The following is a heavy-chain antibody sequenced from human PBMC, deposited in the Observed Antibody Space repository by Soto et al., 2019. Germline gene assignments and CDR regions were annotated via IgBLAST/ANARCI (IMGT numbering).Heavy chain of an antibody. CDR1: GGSFSGYY. J-gene: IGHJ5*02. D-gene: IGHD2-8*01. CDR3: ARRRPIVLMVYGSNWFDP. Sequence: SETLSLTCAVYGGSFSGYYWSWIRQPPGKGLEWIGEINHSGSTNYNPSLKSRVTISVDTSKNQFSLKLSSVTAADTAVYYCARRRPIVLMVYGSNWFDPWGQGTLVTVSS. V-gene: IGHV4-34*01. CDR2: INHSGST.